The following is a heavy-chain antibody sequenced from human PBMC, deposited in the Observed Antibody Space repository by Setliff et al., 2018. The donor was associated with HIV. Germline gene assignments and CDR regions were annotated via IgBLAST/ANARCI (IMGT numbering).Heavy chain of an antibody. J-gene: IGHJ4*02. CDR2: ISPTGNT. CDR3: ARSTPSVGYISEH. D-gene: IGHD5-12*01. Sequence: TSETLSLTCSVSGDSISNNKYYWSWIRQPPGKGLEWIGYISPTGNTNYNPSLKSRVTISTDTSKNQFSLNVRSVTAADAAVYYCARSTPSVGYISEHWGQGTLVTVSS. V-gene: IGHV4-61*01. CDR1: GDSISNNKYY.